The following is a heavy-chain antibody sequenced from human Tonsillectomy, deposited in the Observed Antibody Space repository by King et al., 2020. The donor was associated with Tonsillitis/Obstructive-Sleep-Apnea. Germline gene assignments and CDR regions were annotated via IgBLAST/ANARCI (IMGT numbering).Heavy chain of an antibody. CDR3: ARAVVGYCISTSFYGYFDS. J-gene: IGHJ4*03. Sequence: VQLVESGAGLVQPGGSLRLSCAASGFTFSSYWMSWVRQAPGKGLEWVANIKQDGSEKYYVDSVKGRFTISRDNAKNSLYLQMNSPRSEDTAVYYCARAVVGYCISTSFYGYFDSWGQGTLVTGSS. CDR1: GFTFSSYW. D-gene: IGHD2-2*01. CDR2: IKQDGSEK. V-gene: IGHV3-7*04.